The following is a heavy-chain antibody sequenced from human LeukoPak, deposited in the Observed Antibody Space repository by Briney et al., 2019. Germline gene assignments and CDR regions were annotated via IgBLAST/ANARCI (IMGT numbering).Heavy chain of an antibody. CDR2: MNPNSGNT. CDR1: GYTFTSYD. V-gene: IGHV1-8*01. J-gene: IGHJ4*02. D-gene: IGHD1-26*01. CDR3: ATDRDRSSAGVS. Sequence: ASVKVSCKASGYTFTSYDINWVRQATGQGLEWMGWMNPNSGNTGYAQKFQGRVTMTEDTSTDTAYMELSSLRSEDTAVYYCATDRDRSSAGVSWGQGTLVTVSS.